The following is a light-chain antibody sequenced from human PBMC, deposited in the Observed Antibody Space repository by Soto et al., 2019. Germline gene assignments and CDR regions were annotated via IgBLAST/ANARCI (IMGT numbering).Light chain of an antibody. J-gene: IGLJ3*02. CDR1: SSNIGAGYE. CDR3: QSYDTSLSTSGV. V-gene: IGLV1-40*01. Sequence: QSVLTQPPSVSGAPGQRVTISCTGSSSNIGAGYEIHWYQQLPGTAPKLLIYGNSNRPSGVPDRFSGSKSGTSASLAITGLQAEDDANYYCQSYDTSLSTSGVFGGGTKVTVL. CDR2: GNS.